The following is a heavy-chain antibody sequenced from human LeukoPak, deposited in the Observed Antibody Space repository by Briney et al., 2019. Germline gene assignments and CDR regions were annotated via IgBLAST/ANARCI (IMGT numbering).Heavy chain of an antibody. CDR2: IIPIFGTA. V-gene: IGHV1-69*05. J-gene: IGHJ4*02. D-gene: IGHD5-18*01. CDR1: GATFSSYA. CDR3: ARDWSGYSYGYYFDY. Sequence: ASVKVSCKASGATFSSYAISWVRQAPGQGLEWMGRIIPIFGTANYAQKFQGRVTITTDESTSTAYMELSSLRSEDTAVYYCARDWSGYSYGYYFDYWGQGTLVTVSS.